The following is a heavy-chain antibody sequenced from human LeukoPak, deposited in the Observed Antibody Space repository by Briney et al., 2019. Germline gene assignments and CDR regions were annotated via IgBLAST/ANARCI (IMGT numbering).Heavy chain of an antibody. CDR3: ARAIRSGNWFDP. Sequence: SETLSLTCTVSGGSISSGDYYWSWIRQPPGKGLEWIGYIYYSGSTYYNPSLKSRVTISVDTSKNQFSLKLSSVTAADTAVYYCARAIRSGNWFDPWGQGTLVTVSS. V-gene: IGHV4-30-4*01. D-gene: IGHD3-10*01. CDR1: GGSISSGDYY. CDR2: IYYSGST. J-gene: IGHJ5*02.